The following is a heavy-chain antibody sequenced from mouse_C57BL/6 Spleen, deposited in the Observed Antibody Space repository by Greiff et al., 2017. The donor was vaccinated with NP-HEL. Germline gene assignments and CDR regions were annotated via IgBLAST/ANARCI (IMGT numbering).Heavy chain of an antibody. D-gene: IGHD1-1*01. V-gene: IGHV1-61*01. CDR1: GYTFTSYW. CDR3: AITTVVARNAMDY. J-gene: IGHJ4*01. Sequence: VKLQQPGAELVRPGSSVKLSCKASGYTFTSYWMDWVKQRPGQGLEWIGNIYPSDSETHYNQKFKDKATLTVDKSSSTAYMQLSSLTSEDSAVYYCAITTVVARNAMDYWGQGTSVTVSS. CDR2: IYPSDSET.